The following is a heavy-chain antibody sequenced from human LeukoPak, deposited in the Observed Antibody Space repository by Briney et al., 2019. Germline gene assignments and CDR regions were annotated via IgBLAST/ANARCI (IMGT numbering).Heavy chain of an antibody. CDR2: IKQDGSEK. D-gene: IGHD4-11*01. CDR3: AKDRDSNWYPYFEY. Sequence: GGSLRLSCVVSGFTFGSSWMSWVRQAPGKGLEWATNIKQDGSEKYYVDSVKGRFTISRDNSRNSLYLDINSLRTEDTAVYYCAKDRDSNWYPYFEYWGQGTLITVSS. V-gene: IGHV3-7*03. CDR1: GFTFGSSW. J-gene: IGHJ4*02.